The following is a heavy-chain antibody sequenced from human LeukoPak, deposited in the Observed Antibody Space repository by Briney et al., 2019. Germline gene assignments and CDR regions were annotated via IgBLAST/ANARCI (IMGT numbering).Heavy chain of an antibody. CDR2: IKRDGSEK. CDR1: RFTFSSYW. Sequence: PGGSLRLSCAASRFTFSSYWMSWVRQAPGKGLEWVANIKRDGSEKYYVDSVKGRFTISRENAKNSLYLQMNSLRAGDTAVYYCARAGGYRLTTPDAFDIWGQGTMVTVSS. D-gene: IGHD4-11*01. CDR3: ARAGGYRLTTPDAFDI. V-gene: IGHV3-7*01. J-gene: IGHJ3*02.